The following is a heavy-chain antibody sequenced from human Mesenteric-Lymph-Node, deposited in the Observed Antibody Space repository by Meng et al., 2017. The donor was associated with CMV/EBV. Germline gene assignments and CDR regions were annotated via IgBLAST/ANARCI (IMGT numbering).Heavy chain of an antibody. CDR2: IQQDGTEK. CDR1: GFTFSSKE. V-gene: IGHV3-7*01. J-gene: IGHJ4*02. CDR3: ARESD. Sequence: GESLKISCVASGFTFSSKEIMWVRQAPGKGLEWVANIQQDGTEKHCVDSVRGRFTISRDNAKNSVYLQMNSLRVEDTAVYYCARESDWGQGTLVTVSS.